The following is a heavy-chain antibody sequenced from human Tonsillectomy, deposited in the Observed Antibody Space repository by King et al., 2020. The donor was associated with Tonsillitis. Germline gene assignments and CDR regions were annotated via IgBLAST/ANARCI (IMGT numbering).Heavy chain of an antibody. D-gene: IGHD3-22*01. CDR1: GFTFSSYW. Sequence: VQLVESGGGLVQPGGSLRLSCAASGFTFSSYWMHWVRQAPGKGLVWVSRINSDGSSTSYADSVKGRFTISRDNAKNTLYLQMNSLRAEDTAVYYCARDPYYYDSSGLCDYWGHGTLVTVSS. V-gene: IGHV3-74*01. CDR3: ARDPYYYDSSGLCDY. CDR2: INSDGSST. J-gene: IGHJ4*01.